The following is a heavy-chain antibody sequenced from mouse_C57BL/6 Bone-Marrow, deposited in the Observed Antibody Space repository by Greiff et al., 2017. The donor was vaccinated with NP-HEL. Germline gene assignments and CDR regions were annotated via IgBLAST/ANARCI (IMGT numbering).Heavy chain of an antibody. V-gene: IGHV5-15*01. CDR2: ISNLAYSI. D-gene: IGHD2-1*01. Sequence: DVMLVESGGGLVQPGGSLKLSCAASGFTFSDYGMAWVRQAPRKGPEWVAFISNLAYSIYYADTVTGRFTISRENAKNTLYLEMSSLRSEDTAMYYCARQVGNYWYFDVWGTGTTVTVSS. J-gene: IGHJ1*03. CDR3: ARQVGNYWYFDV. CDR1: GFTFSDYG.